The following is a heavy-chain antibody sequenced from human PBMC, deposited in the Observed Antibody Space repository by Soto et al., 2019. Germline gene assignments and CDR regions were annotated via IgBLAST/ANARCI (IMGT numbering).Heavy chain of an antibody. J-gene: IGHJ1*01. V-gene: IGHV1-18*01. Sequence: QVQLVQSGAEVKKPGASVKVSCKASGYTFTSYGISWVRQAPGQGLEWMGWISAYNGNTNYAQKLQGRVTMTTDTSTSTAYMELRSLRSDDTAVYYCARDLVVVVVAATPVYFQHWGQGTLVTVSS. CDR3: ARDLVVVVVAATPVYFQH. D-gene: IGHD2-15*01. CDR1: GYTFTSYG. CDR2: ISAYNGNT.